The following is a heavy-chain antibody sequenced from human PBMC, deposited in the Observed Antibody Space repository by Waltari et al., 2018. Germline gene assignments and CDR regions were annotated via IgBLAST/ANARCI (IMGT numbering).Heavy chain of an antibody. CDR3: ARDRIAVSGSPPLSYNWFDF. CDR2: IYSTGYT. Sequence: QVHLRESGPGLVKPSETLFLTCNVSSDSFKTSYWAWIRQSAGMRLEWIGRIYSTGYTRYNPPLGGRVTISIDTSQNQISLRLTSVTVADTAVYFCARDRIAVSGSPPLSYNWFDFWGQGTRVAVSS. CDR1: SDSFKTSY. J-gene: IGHJ5*01. V-gene: IGHV4-4*07. D-gene: IGHD6-19*01.